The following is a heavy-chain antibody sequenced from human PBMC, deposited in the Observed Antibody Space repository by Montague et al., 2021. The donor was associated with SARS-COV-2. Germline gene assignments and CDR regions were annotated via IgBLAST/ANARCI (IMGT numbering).Heavy chain of an antibody. CDR2: TNDSGRT. CDR3: ARGYCSGSGCYYYYGMDV. J-gene: IGHJ6*02. D-gene: IGHD2-15*01. V-gene: IGHV4-34*01. CDR1: GGSSSGYY. Sequence: SETLSLTCAVYGGSSSGYYWSWIRQPPGRGLEWIGETNDSGRTNYNPSLKGRVTISVDTSKNQSSLRLSSVTAAETAVYYCARGYCSGSGCYYYYGMDVWGQGTTVTVSS.